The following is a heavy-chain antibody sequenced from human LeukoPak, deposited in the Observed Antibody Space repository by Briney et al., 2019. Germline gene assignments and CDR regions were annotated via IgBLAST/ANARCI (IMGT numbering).Heavy chain of an antibody. CDR2: ISAYNGNT. V-gene: IGHV1-18*01. CDR3: ASGGKWYSSGWLDY. D-gene: IGHD6-19*01. CDR1: CYTFTSYG. Sequence: ASVKVSCKASCYTFTSYGISWVRQAPGQGLEWMGWISAYNGNTNYAQKLQGRVTMTTDTSTSTAYMELRSLRSDDTAVYYCASGGKWYSSGWLDYWGQGTLVTVSS. J-gene: IGHJ4*02.